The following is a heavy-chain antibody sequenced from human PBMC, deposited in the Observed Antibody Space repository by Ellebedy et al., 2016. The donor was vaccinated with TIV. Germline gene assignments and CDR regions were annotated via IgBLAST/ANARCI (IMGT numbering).Heavy chain of an antibody. D-gene: IGHD6-13*01. CDR1: GFTFSNYA. CDR2: ITDTAFSA. CDR3: AKGSSRSRPYYFDY. J-gene: IGHJ4*02. Sequence: GESLKISCAASGFTFSNYAMSWVRPAPGKGLEWVSAITDTAFSAYYADSVKGRFTISRDNSKNTLYLQMNSLRAEDTAVYYCAKGSSRSRPYYFDYWGQGILVTVSS. V-gene: IGHV3-23*01.